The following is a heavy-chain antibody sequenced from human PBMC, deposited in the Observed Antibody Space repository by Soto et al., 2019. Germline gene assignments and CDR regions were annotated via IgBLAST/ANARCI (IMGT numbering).Heavy chain of an antibody. CDR1: GFTFSSYE. CDR2: ISSSGSTI. D-gene: IGHD3-22*01. Sequence: GWSLRLSCAASGFTFSSYEMNWVRQAPGKGLEWVSYISSSGSTIYYADSVKGRFTISRDNAKNSLYLQMNSLRAEDTAVYYCARGSSGYYHYYFDYWVQGTPVTFSS. J-gene: IGHJ4*02. V-gene: IGHV3-48*03. CDR3: ARGSSGYYHYYFDY.